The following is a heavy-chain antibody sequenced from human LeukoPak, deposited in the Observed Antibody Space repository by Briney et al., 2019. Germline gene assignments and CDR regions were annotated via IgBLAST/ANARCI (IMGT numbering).Heavy chain of an antibody. CDR2: IKSDGNT. CDR3: ARAPSEIGGYYPEYFRH. V-gene: IGHV3-74*01. CDR1: GFTFSSYW. D-gene: IGHD3-22*01. J-gene: IGHJ1*01. Sequence: GGSLRLSCAASGFTFSSYWMHWVRQAPGKGRVWVPRIKSDGNTNYADSVKGRFTISRDNAKNTVSLQMNSLRAEDTGVYYCARAPSEIGGYYPEYFRHWGQGTLVTVSS.